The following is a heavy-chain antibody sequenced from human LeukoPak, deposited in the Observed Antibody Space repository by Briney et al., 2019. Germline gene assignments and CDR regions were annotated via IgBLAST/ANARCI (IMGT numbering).Heavy chain of an antibody. D-gene: IGHD4-17*01. V-gene: IGHV3-30*03. CDR3: ATGAGDYGYFQH. CDR1: GFTFSSYG. J-gene: IGHJ1*01. CDR2: ISYDGSNK. Sequence: PGGSLRLSCAASGFTFSSYGMHWVRQAPGKGLEWVAVISYDGSNKYYADSVKGRFTISRDSSKNTLYLQMNSLRAEDTAVYYCATGAGDYGYFQHWGQGTLVTVSS.